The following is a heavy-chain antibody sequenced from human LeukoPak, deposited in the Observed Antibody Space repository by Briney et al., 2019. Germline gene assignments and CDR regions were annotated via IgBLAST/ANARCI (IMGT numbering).Heavy chain of an antibody. CDR3: ARGPPLFDP. Sequence: GGSLRLSCAASGFTFSSYGMGWVRQAPGKGLDWVSYISSGSNTIYYADSVEGRFTISRDNAKNSLYLQMNSLRDEDTAVYYCARGPPLFDPWGQGTLVTVSS. J-gene: IGHJ5*02. CDR1: GFTFSSYG. CDR2: ISSGSNTI. V-gene: IGHV3-48*02.